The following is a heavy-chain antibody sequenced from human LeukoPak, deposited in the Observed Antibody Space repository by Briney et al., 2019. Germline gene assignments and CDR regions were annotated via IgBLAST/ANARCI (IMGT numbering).Heavy chain of an antibody. V-gene: IGHV4-59*01. J-gene: IGHJ4*02. CDR1: GGSIGSYY. CDR3: ARGEYYFDY. Sequence: SETLSLTCTVSGGSIGSYYWSWIRQPPGKGLEWIGYIYYSGSTNYNPSLKSRVTISVDTSKNQFSLKLSSVTAADTAVYYCARGEYYFDYWGQGTLVTVSS. CDR2: IYYSGST.